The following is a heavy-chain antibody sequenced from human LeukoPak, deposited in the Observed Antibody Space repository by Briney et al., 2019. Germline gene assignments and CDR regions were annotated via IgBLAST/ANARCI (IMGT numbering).Heavy chain of an antibody. CDR3: AREGQYYGSGSLKHGFDY. J-gene: IGHJ4*02. Sequence: SSVKVSCKASGGTFSSYTISWVRHAPGQGLEWIGGIIPIFGTANYAQKFQGRVTITADESTSTAYMELSSLRSEDKAVYYCAREGQYYGSGSLKHGFDYWGQGTLVTVS. CDR1: GGTFSSYT. V-gene: IGHV1-69*13. D-gene: IGHD3-10*01. CDR2: IIPIFGTA.